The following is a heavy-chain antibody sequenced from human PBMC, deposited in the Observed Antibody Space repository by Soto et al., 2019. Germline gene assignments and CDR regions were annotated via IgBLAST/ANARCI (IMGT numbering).Heavy chain of an antibody. CDR3: ANGTRIAARPTADS. Sequence: EVQLLESGGGLVQPGGCLRLSCAASGYTFRNYALSWVRQAPGKGLEWVSVISDSGVSTYYADSVKGRFTISRDNSKNKLFLQMSSLRAEDTAVYYCANGTRIAARPTADSWGQGTLVTVSS. CDR1: GYTFRNYA. J-gene: IGHJ4*02. CDR2: ISDSGVST. V-gene: IGHV3-23*01. D-gene: IGHD6-6*01.